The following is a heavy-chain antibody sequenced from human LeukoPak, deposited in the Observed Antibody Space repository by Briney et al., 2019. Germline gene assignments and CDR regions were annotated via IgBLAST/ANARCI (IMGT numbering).Heavy chain of an antibody. CDR2: INYDGSNR. CDR3: ARWGGTRQFYFDY. J-gene: IGHJ4*02. Sequence: GGSLRLSCAASGFSLSNYGLHWVRQGPGKGLEGLAVINYDGSNRYYADSVKGRFTISKDSSENILYPQMNSLRADDTAMYYCARWGGTRQFYFDYWGQGTLATVSS. CDR1: GFSLSNYG. V-gene: IGHV3-33*01. D-gene: IGHD3-16*01.